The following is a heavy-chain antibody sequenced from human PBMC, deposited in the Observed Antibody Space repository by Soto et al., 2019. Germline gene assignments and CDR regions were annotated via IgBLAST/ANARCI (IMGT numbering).Heavy chain of an antibody. CDR3: AKDYSSGWYVGGLFDP. J-gene: IGHJ5*02. CDR1: GFTFSSYA. Sequence: EVQLLESGGGLVQPGGSLRLSCAASGFTFSSYAMSWVRQAPGKGLEWVSAISGSVGSTYYADSVKGRFTISRDNSKNTLFLQLNSLRAEDTAVYYCAKDYSSGWYVGGLFDPWGQGTLVTVSS. CDR2: ISGSVGST. V-gene: IGHV3-23*01. D-gene: IGHD6-19*01.